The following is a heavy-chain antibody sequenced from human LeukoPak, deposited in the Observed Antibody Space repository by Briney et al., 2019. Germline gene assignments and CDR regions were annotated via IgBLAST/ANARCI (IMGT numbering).Heavy chain of an antibody. V-gene: IGHV4-59*08. D-gene: IGHD3-22*01. J-gene: IGHJ4*02. CDR1: GDSISNYY. CDR2: IYYSGRT. Sequence: KPSETLSLTCTGSGDSISNYYWSWIRQPPGKGLEWIGNIYYSGRTNYNPSLKSRVTISVDTSKNQFSLKLSSVTAADTAVYYCARQGVEYYYDSSGCDYWGQGTLVTVSS. CDR3: ARQGVEYYYDSSGCDY.